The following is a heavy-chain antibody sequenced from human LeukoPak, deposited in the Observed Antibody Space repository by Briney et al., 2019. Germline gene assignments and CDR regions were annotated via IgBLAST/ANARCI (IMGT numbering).Heavy chain of an antibody. V-gene: IGHV3-48*01. CDR3: ARASGGYYMDV. CDR2: ISSSSSTI. Sequence: GGSLRLSCAASGFTFSSYEMNWVRQAPGKGLEWVSYISSSSSTIYYADSVKGRFTISRDNAKNSLYLQMNSLRAEDTAVYYCARASGGYYMDVWGKGTTVTVSS. CDR1: GFTFSSYE. J-gene: IGHJ6*03. D-gene: IGHD1-1*01.